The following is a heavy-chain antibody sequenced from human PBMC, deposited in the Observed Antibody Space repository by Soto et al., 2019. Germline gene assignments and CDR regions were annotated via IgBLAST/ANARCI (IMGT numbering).Heavy chain of an antibody. D-gene: IGHD6-6*01. V-gene: IGHV4-39*01. CDR1: GGSISSSSYH. CDR3: ARNLYPYSSSPIYYFDY. Sequence: SETLSLTCTVSGGSISSSSYHWGWIRQPPGKGLEWIGSIYYSGSTYYNPSLKSRVTISVDTSKNQFSLKLSSVTAADTAVYYCARNLYPYSSSPIYYFDYWGQGTLVTVSS. CDR2: IYYSGST. J-gene: IGHJ4*02.